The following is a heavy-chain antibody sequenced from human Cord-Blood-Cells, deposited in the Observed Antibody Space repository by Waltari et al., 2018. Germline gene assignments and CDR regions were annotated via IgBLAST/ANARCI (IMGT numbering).Heavy chain of an antibody. D-gene: IGHD1-7*01. J-gene: IGHJ6*03. CDR1: GFTFTSSA. CDR2: IVVGSGNT. V-gene: IGHV1-58*01. CDR3: AADRITGTPSYYYYYMDV. Sequence: QMQLVQSGPAVKKPGPSVKVSCTASGFTFTSSAVQWVRQARGQRLEWIGWIVVGSGNTNYAQKFQERVTITRDMSTSTAYMELSSLRSEDTAVYYCAADRITGTPSYYYYYMDVWGKGTTVTVSS.